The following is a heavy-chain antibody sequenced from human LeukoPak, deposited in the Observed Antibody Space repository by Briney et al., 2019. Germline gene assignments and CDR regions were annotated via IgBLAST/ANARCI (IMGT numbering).Heavy chain of an antibody. Sequence: AETLSLTCAVYGGSFSGYYWSWIRQPPGKGLEWIGEINHSGSTNYTPSLKSRVIISLDTSKNQFSLKLSSVTAADTAVYYCARETSQKGAHYMDVWGKGTTVTISS. CDR1: GGSFSGYY. D-gene: IGHD3-16*01. V-gene: IGHV4-34*01. J-gene: IGHJ6*03. CDR3: ARETSQKGAHYMDV. CDR2: INHSGST.